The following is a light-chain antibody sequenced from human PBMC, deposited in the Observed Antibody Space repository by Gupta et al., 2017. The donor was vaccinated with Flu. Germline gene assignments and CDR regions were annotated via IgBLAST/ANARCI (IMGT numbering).Light chain of an antibody. CDR2: RND. CDR1: SSNLGSNY. J-gene: IGLJ3*02. V-gene: IGLV1-47*01. Sequence: SLVTPTPPASGIPGQRGNIPCSGSSSNLGSNYIYWYQQFPGLAPKLLIYRNDQRPSGVPDRFSGSKSGTSASLAISGLRSEDEGDYYCAAWDDSLRAWMFGGGTKLTVL. CDR3: AAWDDSLRAWM.